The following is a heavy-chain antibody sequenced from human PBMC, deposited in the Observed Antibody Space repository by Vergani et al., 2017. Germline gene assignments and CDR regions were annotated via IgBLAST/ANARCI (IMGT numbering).Heavy chain of an antibody. D-gene: IGHD6-13*01. CDR2: ISSSSSYI. Sequence: EVQLVESGGGLVKPGGSLRLSCAASGFTFSSYSMNWVRQAPGKGLEWVSSISSSSSYIYYADSVKGRFTISRDNSKNTLYLQMNSLRAEDTAVYYCAKSWYWGYFDYWGQGTLVTVSS. V-gene: IGHV3-21*04. J-gene: IGHJ4*02. CDR3: AKSWYWGYFDY. CDR1: GFTFSSYS.